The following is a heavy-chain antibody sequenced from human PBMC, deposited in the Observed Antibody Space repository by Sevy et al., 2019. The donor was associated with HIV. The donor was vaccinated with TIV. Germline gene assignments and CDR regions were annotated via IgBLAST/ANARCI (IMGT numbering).Heavy chain of an antibody. V-gene: IGHV3-49*04. Sequence: GGSLRLSCTASGFTFGAYCMSWVRQAPGKGLEWVAFLKSDVYGGTVDHAASVRVRFVISRDDSKTIAYLQMNELKTEDTGVYYCTRWKAAQSIFDYWGQGALVTVSS. CDR1: GFTFGAYC. CDR2: LKSDVYGGTV. D-gene: IGHD6-13*01. CDR3: TRWKAAQSIFDY. J-gene: IGHJ4*02.